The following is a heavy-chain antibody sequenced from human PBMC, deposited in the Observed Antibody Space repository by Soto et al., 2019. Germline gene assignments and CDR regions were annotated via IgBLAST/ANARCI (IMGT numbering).Heavy chain of an antibody. J-gene: IGHJ5*02. V-gene: IGHV3-33*01. CDR1: GFTFSSYG. Sequence: GGSLRLSCAASGFTFSSYGMHWVRQAPGKGLEWVAVIWYDGSNKYYADSVKGRFTISRDNSKNTLYLQMNSLRAEDTAVYYCARDRGSSPGEINWFDPWGQGTLVTVSS. D-gene: IGHD6-13*01. CDR3: ARDRGSSPGEINWFDP. CDR2: IWYDGSNK.